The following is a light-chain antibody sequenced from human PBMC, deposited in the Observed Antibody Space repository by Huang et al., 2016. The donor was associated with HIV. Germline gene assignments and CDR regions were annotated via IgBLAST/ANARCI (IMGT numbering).Light chain of an antibody. Sequence: IVMTQSPATLSVSPGERATLSCRASQSVTSLAWYQQKPGQTPRLLTYGASTRATGIPARFSGSGSGTDFTLTISSLQSEDFAVYYCQQYNNWPSITFGQGTRLEIK. CDR1: QSVTS. J-gene: IGKJ5*01. CDR3: QQYNNWPSIT. CDR2: GAS. V-gene: IGKV3-15*01.